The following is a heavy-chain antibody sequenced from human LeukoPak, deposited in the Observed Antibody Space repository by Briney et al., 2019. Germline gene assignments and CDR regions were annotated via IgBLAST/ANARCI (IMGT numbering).Heavy chain of an antibody. J-gene: IGHJ4*02. CDR3: AREKHSSSWPHPHTREKYYFDY. CDR2: FYYSGNT. Sequence: PSETLSLTCTVSGGSISSSSYYWGWIRQPPGKGLEWIGSFYYSGNTYYNPSLKSRVTISVDTSKNQFSLKLSSVTAADTAVYYCAREKHSSSWPHPHTREKYYFDYWGQGTLVTVSS. D-gene: IGHD6-13*01. V-gene: IGHV4-39*07. CDR1: GGSISSSSYY.